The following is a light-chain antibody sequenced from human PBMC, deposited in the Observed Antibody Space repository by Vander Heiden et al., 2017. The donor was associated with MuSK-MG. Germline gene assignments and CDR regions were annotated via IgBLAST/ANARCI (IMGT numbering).Light chain of an antibody. CDR2: DVT. CDR3: CAYAGSYTLV. CDR1: SSDVGGYNY. J-gene: IGLJ3*02. V-gene: IGLV2-11*01. Sequence: QSALTQPRPVSGSPGQSVTISCTGTSSDVGGYNYVSWYQQHPGKAPKLLIYDVTKRPSGVPDRFSGSKSGNTASLTISGLQAEDEADLYCCAYAGSYTLVFGGGTKMTVL.